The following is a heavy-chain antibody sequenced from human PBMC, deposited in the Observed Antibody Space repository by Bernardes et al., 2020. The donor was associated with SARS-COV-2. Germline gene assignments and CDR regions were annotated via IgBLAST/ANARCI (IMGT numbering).Heavy chain of an antibody. J-gene: IGHJ4*02. CDR3: ARSGSYWHGDH. D-gene: IGHD1-26*01. CDR2: LNARNGDT. V-gene: IGHV1-18*01. Sequence: ASVKVSCKASGYTFTRYGLNWVRQAPGQGLEWMGWLNARNGDTDYAQKFQGRVSMTTDTSRTIAYLELRSLRSDDTAMYFCARSGSYWHGDHWGQGTLVTVAS. CDR1: GYTFTRYG.